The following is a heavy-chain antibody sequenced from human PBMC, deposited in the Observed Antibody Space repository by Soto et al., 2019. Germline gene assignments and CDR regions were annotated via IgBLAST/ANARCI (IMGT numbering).Heavy chain of an antibody. J-gene: IGHJ4*02. V-gene: IGHV1-69*13. CDR3: AITVYFDF. D-gene: IGHD4-4*01. Sequence: ASVKVSCKASGCTFSSYAISWVRQAPGQGLEWMGGIIPIFGTANYAQKFQGRVPITGDESTSTAYMELSSLRSEGTGVYYLAITVYFDFWGQGTLVTVSS. CDR2: IIPIFGTA. CDR1: GCTFSSYA.